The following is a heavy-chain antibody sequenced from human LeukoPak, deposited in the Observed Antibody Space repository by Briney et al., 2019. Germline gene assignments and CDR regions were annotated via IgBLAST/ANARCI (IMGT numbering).Heavy chain of an antibody. V-gene: IGHV3-48*01. CDR1: GFTFSSYS. CDR2: ISSSSTI. CDR3: AKVKGKWEFRYYFDY. D-gene: IGHD1-26*01. J-gene: IGHJ4*02. Sequence: GGSLRLSCAASGFTFSSYSMNWVRQAPGKGLEWVSYISSSSTIYYADSVKGRFTISRDNSKNTLYLQMNSLRAEDTAVYYCAKVKGKWEFRYYFDYWGQGTLVTVSS.